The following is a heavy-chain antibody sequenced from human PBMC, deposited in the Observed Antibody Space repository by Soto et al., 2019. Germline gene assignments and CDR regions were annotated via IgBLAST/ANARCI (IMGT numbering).Heavy chain of an antibody. CDR3: ARERPDGCRLDP. J-gene: IGHJ5*02. V-gene: IGHV4-30-4*01. D-gene: IGHD6-19*01. CDR1: GGSISSGDYY. CDR2: IYYSGST. Sequence: QVQLQESGPGLVKPSQTLSLTCTVSGGSISSGDYYWSWIRQPPGKGLEWIGYIYYSGSTYYNPSLKSRVTISVDTSKNPFSLRLSSVTAADTAVYYCARERPDGCRLDPWGQGTLVTVSS.